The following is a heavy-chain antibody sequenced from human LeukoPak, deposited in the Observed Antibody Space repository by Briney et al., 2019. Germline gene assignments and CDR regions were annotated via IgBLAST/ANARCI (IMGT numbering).Heavy chain of an antibody. Sequence: GGSLRLSCAASGFTFSSYGMHWVRQAPGKGLEWVAVISYDGSNKYYADSVKGRFTISRDNSKNTLYLQMNSLRAEDTAVYYCAKAEFDYRGQGTLVTVSS. D-gene: IGHD1-14*01. V-gene: IGHV3-30*18. CDR3: AKAEFDY. CDR2: ISYDGSNK. CDR1: GFTFSSYG. J-gene: IGHJ4*02.